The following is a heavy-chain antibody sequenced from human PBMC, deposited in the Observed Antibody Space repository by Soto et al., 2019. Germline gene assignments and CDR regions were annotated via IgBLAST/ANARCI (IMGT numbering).Heavy chain of an antibody. CDR3: AKDQPVVPAAIKKYYYGMDV. CDR2: ISGSGGST. J-gene: IGHJ6*02. Sequence: LRLSCAASGFTFSSYAMSWVRQAPGKGLEWVSAISGSGGSTYYADSVKGRFTISRDNSKNTLYLQMNSLRAEDTAVYYCAKDQPVVPAAIKKYYYGMDVWGQGTTVTVSS. CDR1: GFTFSSYA. D-gene: IGHD2-2*01. V-gene: IGHV3-23*01.